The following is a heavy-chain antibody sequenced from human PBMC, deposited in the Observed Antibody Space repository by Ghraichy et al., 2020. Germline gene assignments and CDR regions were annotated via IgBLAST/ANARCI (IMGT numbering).Heavy chain of an antibody. V-gene: IGHV3-23*01. J-gene: IGHJ4*02. CDR2: ISGSAIRT. CDR1: GLMFSSYS. CDR3: AREGSCSGDVCSPILAY. D-gene: IGHD2-15*01. Sequence: GGSLRLSCTASGLMFSSYSMSWVRQAPGKGLEWISAISGSAIRTFYANSVKGRFTISRENSKDTLYLEINSLRAEDTAIYYCAREGSCSGDVCSPILAYWGQGTLVTVSS.